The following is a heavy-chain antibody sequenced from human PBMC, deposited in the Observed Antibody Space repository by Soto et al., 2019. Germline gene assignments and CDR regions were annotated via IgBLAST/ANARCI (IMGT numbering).Heavy chain of an antibody. CDR1: GFTFSSYW. CDR3: ARIDVNGVSDYYYYYMDV. Sequence: GGSLRLSCAASGFTFSSYWMHWVRQAPGKGLVWVSRINSDGSSTSYADSVKGRFTISRDNAKNTLYLQMNSLRAEDTAVYYCARIDVNGVSDYYYYYMDVWGKGTTVTVSS. V-gene: IGHV3-74*01. D-gene: IGHD2-8*01. CDR2: INSDGSST. J-gene: IGHJ6*03.